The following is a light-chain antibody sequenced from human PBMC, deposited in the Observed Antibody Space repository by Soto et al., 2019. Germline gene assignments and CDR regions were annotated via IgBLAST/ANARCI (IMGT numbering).Light chain of an antibody. J-gene: IGLJ2*01. CDR2: TNF. CDR3: AAWDDSLNGPV. Sequence: QSVLTQPPSASGTPGQRVTISCSGSRSNIGSNTVNWYQQLPGAAPKLLIYTNFQRPSGVPDRFSGSKSGTSASLAISGLQSEDEADYYCAAWDDSLNGPVFGGGTQLTVL. CDR1: RSNIGSNT. V-gene: IGLV1-44*01.